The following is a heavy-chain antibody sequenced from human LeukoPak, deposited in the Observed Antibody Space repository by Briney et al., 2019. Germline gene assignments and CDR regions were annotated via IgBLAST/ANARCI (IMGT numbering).Heavy chain of an antibody. CDR3: VALLLGIGY. J-gene: IGHJ4*02. V-gene: IGHV3-72*01. CDR2: SRNEGHSYST. Sequence: GGSLRLSCAASGFTFSNTWMNWVRQAPGKGLEWIGRSRNEGHSYSTDFAASVRGRASLSRDHSRNSLYLQINSLRTDDTAVYYCVALLLGIGYWGQGTLVTVSS. CDR1: GFTFSNTW. D-gene: IGHD1-26*01.